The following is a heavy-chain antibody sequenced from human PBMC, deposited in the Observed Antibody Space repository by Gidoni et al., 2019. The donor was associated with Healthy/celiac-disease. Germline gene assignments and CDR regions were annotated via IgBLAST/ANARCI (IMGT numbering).Heavy chain of an antibody. CDR1: GGTFSSYA. J-gene: IGHJ6*02. Sequence: QVQLVQSGAEVKKPGSSVKVSCKASGGTFSSYAISWVRQAPGQGLEWMGRIIPILGIANYAQKFQGRVTITADKSTSTAYMELSSLRSEDTAVYYCAGELRFSAWGADYGMDVWGQGTTVTVSS. D-gene: IGHD3-3*01. CDR2: IIPILGIA. CDR3: AGELRFSAWGADYGMDV. V-gene: IGHV1-69*04.